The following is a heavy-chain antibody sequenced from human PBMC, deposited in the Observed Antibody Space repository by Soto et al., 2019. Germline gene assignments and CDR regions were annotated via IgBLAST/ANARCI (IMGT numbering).Heavy chain of an antibody. CDR3: AKDSHGSGSYYMPFDY. V-gene: IGHV3-23*01. Sequence: GGSLRLSCAASGFTFSSYAMSWVRQAPGKGLEWVSAISGSGDATYYEDSVKGRFTISRDNSKNTLYLQMYSLRVEDTAVYYCAKDSHGSGSYYMPFDYWGQGSLVTVSS. J-gene: IGHJ4*02. D-gene: IGHD3-10*01. CDR2: ISGSGDAT. CDR1: GFTFSSYA.